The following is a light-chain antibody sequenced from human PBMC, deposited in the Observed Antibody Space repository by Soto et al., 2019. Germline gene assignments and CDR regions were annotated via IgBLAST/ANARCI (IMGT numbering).Light chain of an antibody. J-gene: IGKJ4*01. CDR1: ESISRDY. V-gene: IGKV3-20*01. Sequence: EIVLTQSPGTLSLSPGQRATLSCRASESISRDYLAWYQQRLGQAPRLLIYGASSGATGIPDRFSGSGSGTDFTLTISRLEPEDFAVYYCQQYVSSPLTFGGGTKVEIK. CDR3: QQYVSSPLT. CDR2: GAS.